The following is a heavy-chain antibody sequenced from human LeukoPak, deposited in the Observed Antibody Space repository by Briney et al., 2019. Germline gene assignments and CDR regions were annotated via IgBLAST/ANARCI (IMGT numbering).Heavy chain of an antibody. CDR2: ISWNSGSI. CDR3: AKDLSSAITSALVLDV. V-gene: IGHV3-9*01. D-gene: IGHD3-22*01. Sequence: GGSLRLSCAASGFTFSSYAMHWVRQAPGKGLEWVSGISWNSGSIGYADSVKGRFTISRDNAKNSLYLQMNSLRPEDTALYYCAKDLSSAITSALVLDVWGQGTTVIVSS. J-gene: IGHJ6*02. CDR1: GFTFSSYA.